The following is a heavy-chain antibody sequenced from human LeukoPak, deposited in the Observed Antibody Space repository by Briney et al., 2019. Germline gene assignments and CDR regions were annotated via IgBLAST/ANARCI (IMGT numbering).Heavy chain of an antibody. CDR2: INPNSGGT. CDR1: GYTFTGYY. CDR3: ARDWGDGYNSYYYYMDV. D-gene: IGHD5-24*01. V-gene: IGHV1-2*02. J-gene: IGHJ6*03. Sequence: GASVKVSCKASGYTFTGYYMHWVRQAPGQGVEWMGWINPNSGGTNYAQKFQGRVTMTRDTSISTAYMELSRLRSDDTAVYYCARDWGDGYNSYYYYMDVWGKGTTVTVSS.